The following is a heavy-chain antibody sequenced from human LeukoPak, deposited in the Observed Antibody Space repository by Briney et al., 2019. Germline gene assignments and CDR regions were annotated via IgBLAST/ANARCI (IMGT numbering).Heavy chain of an antibody. Sequence: VASVKVSCKASNYTLSNYGITWVRQAPGHGLEWMGWISADNGNTHYAQKIQGRVTMTTDTSTSTAYMELRSLRSDDTAVYYCARDAPFQIIVGASPRAFDIWGQGTMVTVSS. CDR1: NYTLSNYG. CDR3: ARDAPFQIIVGASPRAFDI. V-gene: IGHV1-18*01. D-gene: IGHD1-26*01. CDR2: ISADNGNT. J-gene: IGHJ3*02.